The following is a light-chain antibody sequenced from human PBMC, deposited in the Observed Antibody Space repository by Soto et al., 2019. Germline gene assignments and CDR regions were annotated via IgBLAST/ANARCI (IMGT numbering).Light chain of an antibody. CDR1: STNIGRNY. J-gene: IGLJ3*02. Sequence: QSVLTQPPSASGTPGQRVTISCSGSSTNIGRNYVYWYQQLPGTAPKHLVFDDNQQPPGVPARFSDSESGTAASLTISGLRSEDEADSDCASWDNSVSSRVFGGGTKLTVL. CDR3: ASWDNSVSSRV. CDR2: DDN. V-gene: IGLV1-47*02.